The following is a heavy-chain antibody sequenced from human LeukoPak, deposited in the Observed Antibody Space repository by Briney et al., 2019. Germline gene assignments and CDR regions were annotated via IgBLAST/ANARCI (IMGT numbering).Heavy chain of an antibody. CDR3: ARDLLTAAGGGY. CDR1: GYIFTDYY. CDR2: INPNSGGT. D-gene: IGHD6-13*01. V-gene: IGHV1-2*06. Sequence: GASVKVSCKASGYIFTDYYMHWVRQAPGQELGWMGRINPNSGGTNYAQKFQGRVTMTRDTSISTAYMELSRLRSDDTAVYYCARDLLTAAGGGYWGQGTLVTVSS. J-gene: IGHJ4*02.